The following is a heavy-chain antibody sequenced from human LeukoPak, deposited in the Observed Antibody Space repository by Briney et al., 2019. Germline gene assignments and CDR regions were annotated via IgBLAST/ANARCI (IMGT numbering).Heavy chain of an antibody. CDR2: IYYSGST. Sequence: PSETLSLTCTVSGGSISSGDYYWSWIRRPPGKGLEWIGYIYYSGSTYYNPSLKSRVTISVDTSKNQFSLKLSSVTAADTAVYYCASTGYCSSTSCYTFDYWGQGTLVTVSS. D-gene: IGHD2-2*02. CDR3: ASTGYCSSTSCYTFDY. CDR1: GGSISSGDYY. V-gene: IGHV4-30-4*01. J-gene: IGHJ4*02.